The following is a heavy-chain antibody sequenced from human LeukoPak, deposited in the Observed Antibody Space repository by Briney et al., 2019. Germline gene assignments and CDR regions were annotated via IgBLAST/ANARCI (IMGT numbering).Heavy chain of an antibody. J-gene: IGHJ6*02. CDR1: GGSISSYY. CDR2: IYYSGST. D-gene: IGHD3-22*01. CDR3: ASARSSGYYRPYYYYGMDV. V-gene: IGHV4-59*12. Sequence: PSETLSLACTVSGGSISSYYWSWIRQPPGKGLEWIGYIYYSGSTYYNPSLKSRVTISVDRSKNQFSLKLSSVTAADTAVYYCASARSSGYYRPYYYYGMDVWGQGTTVTVSS.